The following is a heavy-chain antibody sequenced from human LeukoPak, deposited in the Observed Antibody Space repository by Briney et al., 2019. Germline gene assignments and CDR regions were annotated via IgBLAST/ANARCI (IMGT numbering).Heavy chain of an antibody. Sequence: SAKVSCKASGGTFSSYAISWVRQAPGQGLEWMGGIIPIFGTANYAQKFQGRVTITTDESTSTAYMELSSLRSEDTAVYYCARAMDNEDNWFDPWGQGTLVTVSS. J-gene: IGHJ5*02. D-gene: IGHD2-2*03. V-gene: IGHV1-69*05. CDR1: GGTFSSYA. CDR2: IIPIFGTA. CDR3: ARAMDNEDNWFDP.